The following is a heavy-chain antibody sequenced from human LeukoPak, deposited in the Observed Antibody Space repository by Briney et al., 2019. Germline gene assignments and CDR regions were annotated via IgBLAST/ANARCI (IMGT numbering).Heavy chain of an antibody. D-gene: IGHD3-22*01. CDR3: ARQSITMTQYYFDY. Sequence: SGGSLRLSCAASGFTFSSYSMNWVRQAPGKGLEWVSSISSSSSYIYYADSVKGRFTISRDNAKNSLYLQMNSLRAEDTAVYYCARQSITMTQYYFDYWGQGTLATVSS. CDR2: ISSSSSYI. CDR1: GFTFSSYS. V-gene: IGHV3-21*01. J-gene: IGHJ4*02.